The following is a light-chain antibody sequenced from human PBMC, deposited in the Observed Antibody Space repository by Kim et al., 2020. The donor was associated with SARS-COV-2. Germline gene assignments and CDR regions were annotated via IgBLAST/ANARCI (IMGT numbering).Light chain of an antibody. Sequence: SIGDRVTITCRASQDITTSLAWYQQKPGKPPNLLIHDASSLESGVPSRFSGSGSGTHFTLTITSLQPEDFATYYCQQFDDYPALSFGGGTKVDIK. J-gene: IGKJ4*01. CDR1: QDITTS. V-gene: IGKV1D-13*01. CDR2: DAS. CDR3: QQFDDYPALS.